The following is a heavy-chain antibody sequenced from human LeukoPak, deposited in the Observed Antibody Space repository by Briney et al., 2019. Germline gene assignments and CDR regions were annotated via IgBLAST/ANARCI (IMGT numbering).Heavy chain of an antibody. CDR2: IYASGST. Sequence: PSETLSLTCAVSGGSISSGGYSWRWIRQPAGKGLGWIGRIYASGSTNYNPSLKSRVTMSLDTSQNQFSLNLSSVSAADTAVYYCARKALPGNWFDPWGQGTLVTVSS. J-gene: IGHJ5*02. CDR3: ARKALPGNWFDP. CDR1: GGSISSGGYS. V-gene: IGHV4-61*02.